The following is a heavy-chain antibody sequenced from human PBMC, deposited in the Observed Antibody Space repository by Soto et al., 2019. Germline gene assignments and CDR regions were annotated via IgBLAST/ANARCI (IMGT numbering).Heavy chain of an antibody. CDR3: ARARSTSCYGGIDY. CDR2: INHSGST. Sequence: PSETLSLTCAVYGGSFSGYYWSWIRQPPGKGLEWIGEINHSGSTNYNPSLKSRVTISVDTSKNQFSLKLSSVTAADTAVYYCARARSTSCYGGIDYWGQGTLVTVSS. J-gene: IGHJ4*02. D-gene: IGHD2-2*01. CDR1: GGSFSGYY. V-gene: IGHV4-34*01.